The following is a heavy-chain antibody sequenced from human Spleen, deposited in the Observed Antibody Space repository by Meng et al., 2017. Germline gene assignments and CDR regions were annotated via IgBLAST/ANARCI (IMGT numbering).Heavy chain of an antibody. CDR3: ARIHSGSYGWFDP. D-gene: IGHD1-26*01. V-gene: IGHV4-38-2*01. Sequence: SETLSLTCAVSGYSISSGYYWGWSRQPPGKGLEWIGSIYHSGSAYYKASVKSRVTISVDTSKNQFSLKLSSVTAADTAVYSWARIHSGSYGWFDPWGQGTLVTVSS. J-gene: IGHJ5*02. CDR1: GYSISSGYY. CDR2: IYHSGSA.